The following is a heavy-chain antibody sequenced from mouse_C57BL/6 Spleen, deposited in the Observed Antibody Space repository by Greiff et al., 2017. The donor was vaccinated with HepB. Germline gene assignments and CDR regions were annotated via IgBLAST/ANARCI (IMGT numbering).Heavy chain of an antibody. CDR1: GFTFSSYA. CDR3: ARDYYGSSYGFDY. D-gene: IGHD1-1*01. CDR2: ISDGGSYT. Sequence: VQLKESGGGLVKPGGSLKLSCAASGFTFSSYAMSWVRQTPEKRLEWVATISDGGSYTYYPDNVKGRFTISRDKAKNNLYLQMSHLKSEDTAMYYCARDYYGSSYGFDYWGQGTTLTVSS. J-gene: IGHJ2*01. V-gene: IGHV5-4*01.